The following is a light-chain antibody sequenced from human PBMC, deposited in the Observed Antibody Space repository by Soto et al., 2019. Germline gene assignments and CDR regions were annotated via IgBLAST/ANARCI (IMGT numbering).Light chain of an antibody. CDR2: GAS. J-gene: IGKJ1*01. V-gene: IGKV3-20*01. CDR1: QSGTSSY. CDR3: QQYGSSPRT. Sequence: IVLTQSPGTLSLSPGERATLSCRASQSGTSSYLAWYQQKPGQAPRVLIYGASRMATGIPDRFSGSGSGTDFTLTISRLEPEDFAVYYCQQYGSSPRTFGQGTKVDIK.